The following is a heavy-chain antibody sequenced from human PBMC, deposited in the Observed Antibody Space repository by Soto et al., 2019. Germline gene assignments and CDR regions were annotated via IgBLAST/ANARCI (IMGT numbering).Heavy chain of an antibody. J-gene: IGHJ4*02. CDR1: GYTFNTYF. CDR2: ISPHNGNT. CDR3: ARDTGNSFDY. V-gene: IGHV1-18*01. Sequence: GASVKVSCKTSGYTFNTYFITWVRQAPGQGLEWMGWISPHNGNTNYAEKFQGRVTMTADTITKTAYMELRNLRIDDTAVYYCARDTGNSFDYWGQGTPVTVSS.